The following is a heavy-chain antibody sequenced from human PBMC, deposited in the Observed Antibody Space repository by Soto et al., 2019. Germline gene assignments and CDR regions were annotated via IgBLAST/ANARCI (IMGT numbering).Heavy chain of an antibody. Sequence: GGSLRLSCAASGFTVSSNYMSWVRQAPGKGLEWVSVIYSGGSTYYAESVKGRFTISRHNSKNTLYLQMNSLRAEDTAVYYCARDSEWLVLGAENFQHWGQGTLVTVSS. CDR3: ARDSEWLVLGAENFQH. V-gene: IGHV3-53*04. CDR1: GFTVSSNY. CDR2: IYSGGST. D-gene: IGHD6-19*01. J-gene: IGHJ1*01.